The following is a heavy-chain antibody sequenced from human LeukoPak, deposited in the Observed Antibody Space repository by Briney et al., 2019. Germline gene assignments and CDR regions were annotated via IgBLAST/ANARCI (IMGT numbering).Heavy chain of an antibody. CDR2: MNPNSGNT. CDR3: ATPRESVGWFDP. D-gene: IGHD3-10*01. Sequence: ASVKVSCKASGYTFTSYDINWVRQATGQGLEWMGWMNPNSGNTGYAQKFQGRVTMTRNTSISTAYMELSSLRSGDTAVYYCATPRESVGWFDPWGQGTLVTVSS. CDR1: GYTFTSYD. V-gene: IGHV1-8*01. J-gene: IGHJ5*02.